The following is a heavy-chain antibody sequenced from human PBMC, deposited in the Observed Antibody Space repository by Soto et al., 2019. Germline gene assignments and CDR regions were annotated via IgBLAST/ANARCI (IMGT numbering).Heavy chain of an antibody. V-gene: IGHV3-33*08. Sequence: PGGSLRLSCAASGFTFNSYAMSWVRQAPGKGLEWVSGIWYDGSNKYYADSVKGRYTISRDDSKNTVYLQMNSLGAEDTAVYYCTRDPLIAVAAYDAFDIWGQGTSVTVSS. CDR3: TRDPLIAVAAYDAFDI. D-gene: IGHD6-19*01. J-gene: IGHJ3*02. CDR2: IWYDGSNK. CDR1: GFTFNSYA.